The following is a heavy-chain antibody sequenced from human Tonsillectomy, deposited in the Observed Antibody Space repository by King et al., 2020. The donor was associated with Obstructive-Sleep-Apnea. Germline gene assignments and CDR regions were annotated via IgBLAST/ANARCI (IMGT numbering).Heavy chain of an antibody. V-gene: IGHV3-30*04. CDR3: ATYGDYPGSSFDY. Sequence: VQLVESGGGVVQPGRSLRLSCAASGFTFSIYEMHWVRQAPGKGLEWVAVISYDRSDKYYADSVKGRFTISRDTSKNTLSLQINSLTTEDTAVFYCATYGDYPGSSFDYWGQGTLVTVSS. CDR1: GFTFSIYE. D-gene: IGHD4-17*01. CDR2: ISYDRSDK. J-gene: IGHJ4*02.